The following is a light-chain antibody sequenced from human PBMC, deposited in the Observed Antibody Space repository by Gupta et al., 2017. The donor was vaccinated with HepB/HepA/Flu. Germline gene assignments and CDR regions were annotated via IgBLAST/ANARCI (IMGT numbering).Light chain of an antibody. V-gene: IGKV3-15*01. CDR3: QQYGNWPRT. CDR1: HVSSSK. Sequence: DMVTTQSGALPSGSRGRSAISSCSAHHVSSSKLAWYQQKPGQAPRLLIYGASTGATGIPARFSGSGSGTDFTLTISRLESEDFAVYYCQQYGNWPRTFGPGTKVEIK. CDR2: GAS. J-gene: IGKJ1*01.